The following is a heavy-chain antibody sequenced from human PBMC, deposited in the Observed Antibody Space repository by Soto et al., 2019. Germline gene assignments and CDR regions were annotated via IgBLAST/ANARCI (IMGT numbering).Heavy chain of an antibody. J-gene: IGHJ4*02. CDR1: GGSSINGDTY. CDR3: ARDAPGVAPY. V-gene: IGHV4-31*03. D-gene: IGHD2-15*01. CDR2: INYRGTT. Sequence: TLSLTCTVSGGSSINGDTYWNWIRQHPEKGLEWMGYINYRGTTNYNPALKSRILISIDTSKNQFSLRLTSVTAADTAVYYCARDAPGVAPYWGQGTLVTVSS.